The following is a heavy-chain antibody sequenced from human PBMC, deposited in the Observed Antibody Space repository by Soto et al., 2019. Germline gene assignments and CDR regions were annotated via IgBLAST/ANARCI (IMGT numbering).Heavy chain of an antibody. V-gene: IGHV1-69*04. CDR3: AKEDGAGFKS. J-gene: IGHJ4*02. D-gene: IGHD1-26*01. CDR1: GGDLTDSG. CDR2: LFPLLAMV. Sequence: QVHLVQSGAEIKKPGSSVKVSCKVSGGDLTDSGISWVRQATGQGLEWMGGLFPLLAMVAYSQKFQGRVPITADDSTTTASMDLGSLKSDDTAVYYSAKEDGAGFKSWGQGTLVIVSS.